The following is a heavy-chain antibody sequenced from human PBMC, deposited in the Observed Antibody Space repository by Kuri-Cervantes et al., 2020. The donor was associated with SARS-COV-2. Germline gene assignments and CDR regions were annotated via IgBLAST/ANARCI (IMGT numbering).Heavy chain of an antibody. CDR1: GFTFSEFG. Sequence: GESLKISCAASGFTFSEFGMHWVRQLPGKGLEWVSSISSSSSYIYYADSVKGRFTISRDNAKNSLYLQMNSLRAEDTAVYYCARMSVGSGSYPLRYWGRGTLVTVSS. J-gene: IGHJ4*02. CDR2: ISSSSSYI. D-gene: IGHD3-10*01. CDR3: ARMSVGSGSYPLRY. V-gene: IGHV3-21*01.